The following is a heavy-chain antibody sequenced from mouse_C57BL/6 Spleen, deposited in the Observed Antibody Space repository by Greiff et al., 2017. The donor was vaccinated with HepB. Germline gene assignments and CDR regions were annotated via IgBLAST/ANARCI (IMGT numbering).Heavy chain of an antibody. V-gene: IGHV1-52*01. D-gene: IGHD1-1*01. Sequence: VQLQQSGAELVRPGSSVKLSCKASGYTFTSYWMQWVKQRPIQGLEWIGNIDPSDSETHYNQKFKDKATLTVDKSSSTAYMQLSSLTSEDSAVYYCATYGSSYDAMDYWGQGSSVTVSS. J-gene: IGHJ4*01. CDR3: ATYGSSYDAMDY. CDR2: IDPSDSET. CDR1: GYTFTSYW.